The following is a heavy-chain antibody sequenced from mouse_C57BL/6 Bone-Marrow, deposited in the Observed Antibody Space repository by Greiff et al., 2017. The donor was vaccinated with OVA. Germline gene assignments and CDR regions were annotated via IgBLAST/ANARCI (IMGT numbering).Heavy chain of an antibody. CDR1: GYAFTNYL. J-gene: IGHJ3*01. V-gene: IGHV1-54*01. D-gene: IGHD1-1*01. CDR2: INPGSGGT. CDR3: ARSFYYYGSRGFAY. Sequence: VQLQQSGAELVRPGTSVKVSCKASGYAFTNYLIEWVKQRPGQGLEWIGVINPGSGGTNYNEKFKGKATLTADKSSSTAYMQLSSLTSEDSAVDFCARSFYYYGSRGFAYWGQGTLVTVSA.